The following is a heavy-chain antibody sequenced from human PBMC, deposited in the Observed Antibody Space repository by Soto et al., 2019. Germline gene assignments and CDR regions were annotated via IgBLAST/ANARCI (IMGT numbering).Heavy chain of an antibody. J-gene: IGHJ4*02. CDR1: GFTVSNNY. V-gene: IGHV3-53*01. Sequence: EVQLVESGGGLIQPGGSLRLSCAVSGFTVSNNYMSWVRQAPGKGLEGVSVIYSGGYTAYGDSVKGRFTISRDNSKNTPFFQTNSQGPEDPAVFYCPAHPGGGGYWGQGTLVTVSS. CDR3: PAHPGGGGY. D-gene: IGHD3-10*01. CDR2: IYSGGYT.